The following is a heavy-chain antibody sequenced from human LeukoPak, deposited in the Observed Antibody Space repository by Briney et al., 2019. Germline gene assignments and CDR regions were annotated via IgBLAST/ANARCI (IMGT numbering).Heavy chain of an antibody. D-gene: IGHD3-10*01. J-gene: IGHJ5*02. V-gene: IGHV4-34*01. CDR3: ARHVKRWENYYGSGSYYNVARFDP. Sequence: SETLSLTCAVYGGSLSGYYWSWIRQPPGKGLEWIGEINHSGSTNYNPSLKSRVTISVDTSKNQFSLKLSSVTAADTAVYYCARHVKRWENYYGSGSYYNVARFDPWGQGTLVTVSS. CDR2: INHSGST. CDR1: GGSLSGYY.